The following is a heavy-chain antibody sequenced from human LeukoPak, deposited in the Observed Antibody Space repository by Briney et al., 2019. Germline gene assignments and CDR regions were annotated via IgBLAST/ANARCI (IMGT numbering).Heavy chain of an antibody. CDR2: IYTSGST. CDR3: ARDANLFVTYGGPSHFDY. D-gene: IGHD4-23*01. CDR1: GGTISSYY. Sequence: PSETLSLTCTVSGGTISSYYWRWIRQPAGKGLEWIGRIYTSGSTNYNPSLKSRVTMSVDTSKNQFSMKLSSVTAADTAVYYCARDANLFVTYGGPSHFDYWGQGTLVTVSS. J-gene: IGHJ4*02. V-gene: IGHV4-4*07.